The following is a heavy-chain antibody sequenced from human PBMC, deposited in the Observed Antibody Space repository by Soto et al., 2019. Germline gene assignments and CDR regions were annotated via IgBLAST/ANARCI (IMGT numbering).Heavy chain of an antibody. CDR2: ITWNSGII. CDR1: GFTFDDYA. Sequence: EVQLVESGGGLVQPGRSLRLSCAASGFTFDDYAMHWVRQPPGKGLEWVSGITWNSGIIGYADSVKGRFTISRDNAKNALYLQMNSLRPEDTALYYCAKDQGYGTSSYGYVDLWGRGTLVTVSS. D-gene: IGHD6-13*01. V-gene: IGHV3-9*01. J-gene: IGHJ2*01. CDR3: AKDQGYGTSSYGYVDL.